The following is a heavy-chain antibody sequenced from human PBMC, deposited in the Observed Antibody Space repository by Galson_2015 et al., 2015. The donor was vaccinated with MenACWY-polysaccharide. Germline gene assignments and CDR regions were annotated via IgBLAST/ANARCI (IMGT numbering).Heavy chain of an antibody. CDR1: GYTFTNYD. J-gene: IGHJ4*02. CDR3: ARTNGDFDF. Sequence: SVKVSCKASGYTFTNYDINWVRLAPGQGLEWMAWMNPKSGYSGYAQKFHGRVTLTKDTSISTAYLELSSLRFEDTAMYYCARTNGDFDFWGQGTLITVSS. CDR2: MNPKSGYS. D-gene: IGHD4-17*01. V-gene: IGHV1-8*01.